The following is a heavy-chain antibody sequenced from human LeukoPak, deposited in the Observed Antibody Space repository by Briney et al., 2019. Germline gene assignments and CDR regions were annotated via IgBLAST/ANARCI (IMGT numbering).Heavy chain of an antibody. CDR2: INWNGVST. Sequence: RPGGSLRLSCAASGFTFDDYGMSWVRQAPGKGLEWVSGINWNGVSTGYADSVKGRFTISRENAKKSLYLQMNSLRAEDTALYYCARRGYSGFEGDYWGQGTLVTVSS. CDR3: ARRGYSGFEGDY. D-gene: IGHD5-12*01. CDR1: GFTFDDYG. J-gene: IGHJ4*02. V-gene: IGHV3-20*04.